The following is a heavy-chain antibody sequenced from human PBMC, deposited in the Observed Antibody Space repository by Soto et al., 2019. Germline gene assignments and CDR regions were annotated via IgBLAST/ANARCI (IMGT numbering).Heavy chain of an antibody. J-gene: IGHJ3*01. D-gene: IGHD6-13*01. V-gene: IGHV4-30-4*08. CDR3: ARVSWSGSRRAFDL. CDR2: IYHSGSA. CDR1: GDSMSSGDNY. Sequence: QVQLQESGPGLVKPSQTLSLTCTVSGDSMSSGDNYWSWIRQPPGKGLECIAYIYHSGSAYYNPSFRSRGVISVDPSRNQFSLKLTSVTAADTTVYYCARVSWSGSRRAFDLWGQGTSVTVSS.